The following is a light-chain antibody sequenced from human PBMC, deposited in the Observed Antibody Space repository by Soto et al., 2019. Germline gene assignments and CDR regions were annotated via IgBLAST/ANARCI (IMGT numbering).Light chain of an antibody. CDR2: DAS. V-gene: IGKV1-5*01. CDR1: QSINNC. Sequence: DIQMTQSPSTLSASLGDRVTITCRASQSINNCLAWYQQKPGKAPKFLIYDASSLESGVPSRFSGSGSGTDFTLTISSLQPDDFATYYCQQYDTYPRAFGQGTKVEIK. J-gene: IGKJ1*01. CDR3: QQYDTYPRA.